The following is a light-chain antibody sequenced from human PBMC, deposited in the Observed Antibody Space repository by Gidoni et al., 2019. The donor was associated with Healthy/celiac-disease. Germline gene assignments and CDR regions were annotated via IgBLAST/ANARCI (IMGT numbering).Light chain of an antibody. CDR3: QQYYSTPLFT. Sequence: DIVMTQSPASLALSLGKRATINCKSSQGVLYSSNNKHYLAWYQQKPGQPPKLLIYWASTRESGVPDRFSGSGSGTDFTLTISSLQAEDVAVYYCQQYYSTPLFTFGPGTKVDIK. CDR1: QGVLYSSNNKHY. CDR2: WAS. J-gene: IGKJ3*01. V-gene: IGKV4-1*01.